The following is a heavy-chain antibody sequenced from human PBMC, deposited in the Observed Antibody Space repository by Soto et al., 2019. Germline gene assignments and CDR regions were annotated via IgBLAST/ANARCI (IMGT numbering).Heavy chain of an antibody. V-gene: IGHV1-46*03. CDR3: GRGEDIVVVAAACVPYYYYYYMDV. CDR1: GYTFTSYY. D-gene: IGHD2-2*01. J-gene: IGHJ6*03. Sequence: ASVKVSCKASGYTFTSYYMHWVRQAPGQGLEWMGIINPSGGSTSYAQKFQGRVTMTRDTSTSTVYMELSSLRSEDTAVYYCGRGEDIVVVAAACVPYYYYYYMDVWGKGTTVTVSS. CDR2: INPSGGST.